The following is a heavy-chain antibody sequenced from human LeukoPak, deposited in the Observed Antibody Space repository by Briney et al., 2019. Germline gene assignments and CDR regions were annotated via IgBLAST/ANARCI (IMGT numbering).Heavy chain of an antibody. CDR2: MQYSGDA. CDR3: ARDGRGFLRFEY. J-gene: IGHJ4*02. D-gene: IGHD1-26*01. CDR1: GGSIGSYY. V-gene: IGHV4-59*13. Sequence: SETLSLTCTVSGGSIGSYYWSWVRQPPGKGLEWIGYMQYSGDASYNPSLKSRVTISVDTPKNQFSLKLSSVTAADTAVYYCARDGRGFLRFEYWGQGTPVTVSS.